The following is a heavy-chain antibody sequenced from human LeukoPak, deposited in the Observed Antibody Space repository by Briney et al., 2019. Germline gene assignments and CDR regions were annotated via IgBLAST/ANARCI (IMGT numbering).Heavy chain of an antibody. CDR1: GGTFSSYA. Sequence: SVKVSCKAYGGTFSSYAISWVRQAPGQGLEWMGGIIPILSTTNYAQKFQGRVTITTDESTSTAYMELSSLRSEDTAVYYCARDHGEFCGGDCITWGDAFDIWGQGTMVTVSS. CDR3: ARDHGEFCGGDCITWGDAFDI. V-gene: IGHV1-69*05. CDR2: IIPILSTT. D-gene: IGHD2-21*01. J-gene: IGHJ3*02.